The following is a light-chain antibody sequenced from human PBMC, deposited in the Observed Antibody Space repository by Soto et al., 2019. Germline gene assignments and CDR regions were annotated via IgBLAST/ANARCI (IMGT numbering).Light chain of an antibody. CDR2: GAS. Sequence: EIVLTQSPGTLSLSPRERATLSCRASQSVANAYLDWYQHKVGQSPRLLIYGASNRAPGIPDRFSGSGSGTDFTLTISRLEPEDFAVYYCQQYAASPRTFGQGTKVEVK. J-gene: IGKJ1*01. CDR3: QQYAASPRT. CDR1: QSVANAY. V-gene: IGKV3-20*01.